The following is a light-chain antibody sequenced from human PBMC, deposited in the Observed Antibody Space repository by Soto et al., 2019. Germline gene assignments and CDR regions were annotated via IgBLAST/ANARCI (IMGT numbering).Light chain of an antibody. CDR1: SSNIGTYT. J-gene: IGLJ2*01. Sequence: QSVLTQPPSVSGTPGQSITISCSGSSSNIGTYTLNWYQHLPGTAPKLLFSTYDQRPSGVADRFSGPKSGTSASLAISGLQSGDEEAYCCAAGDDRVNRVVSGGGTQLTVL. CDR2: TYD. CDR3: AAGDDRVNRVV. V-gene: IGLV1-44*01.